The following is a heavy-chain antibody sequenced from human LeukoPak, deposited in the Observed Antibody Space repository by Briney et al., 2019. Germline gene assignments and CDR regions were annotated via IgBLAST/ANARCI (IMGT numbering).Heavy chain of an antibody. J-gene: IGHJ6*03. Sequence: SETLSLTCTVSGGSISSYYWSWIRQPPGKGLEWIGRIHTSGSTHYNPSLKSRVTISVDTSKNQFSLKLSSVTAADTAVYYCARTRRQLVTLYYYYYYMDVWGKGTTVTVSS. V-gene: IGHV4-4*07. CDR2: IHTSGST. CDR3: ARTRRQLVTLYYYYYYMDV. D-gene: IGHD6-13*01. CDR1: GGSISSYY.